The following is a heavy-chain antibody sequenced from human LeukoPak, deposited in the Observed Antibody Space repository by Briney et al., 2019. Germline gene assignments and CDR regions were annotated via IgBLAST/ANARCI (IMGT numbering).Heavy chain of an antibody. J-gene: IGHJ3*02. D-gene: IGHD1-26*01. Sequence: SVKVSCKASGGTFSSYAISWVRQAPGQGLEWMGRIIPIFGTANYAQKFQGRVTITTDESTSTAYMELSSLRSEDTAVYYCASQVGATTDAFDIWGQGTMVTVSS. CDR2: IIPIFGTA. V-gene: IGHV1-69*05. CDR3: ASQVGATTDAFDI. CDR1: GGTFSSYA.